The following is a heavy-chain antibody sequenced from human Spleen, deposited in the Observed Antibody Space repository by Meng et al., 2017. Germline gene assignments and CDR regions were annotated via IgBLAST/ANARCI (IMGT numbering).Heavy chain of an antibody. D-gene: IGHD6-19*01. CDR3: TSGYSSALYYFDY. V-gene: IGHV3-49*03. Sequence: GESLKISCTASGFTFGDYAMSWFRQAPGKGLEWVGFIRSKAYGGTTEYAASVKGRFTISRDDSKSIAYLQMNSLKTEDTAVYYCTSGYSSALYYFDYWGQGTLVTVSS. CDR1: GFTFGDYA. CDR2: IRSKAYGGTT. J-gene: IGHJ4*02.